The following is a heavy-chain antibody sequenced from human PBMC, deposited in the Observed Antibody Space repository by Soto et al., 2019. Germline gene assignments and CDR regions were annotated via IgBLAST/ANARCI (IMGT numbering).Heavy chain of an antibody. J-gene: IGHJ3*01. Sequence: QVQLVQSGPEVKKPGASVKVSCKASGYSFTEYGLSWVRQAPGQGLEWLGWISTDNGDTNYAQRLRGRVSMTTDTSTSTAYMELRSMRSDDTATYYCARVTLGAWAQGTMVTVSS. CDR3: ARVTLGA. CDR2: ISTDNGDT. CDR1: GYSFTEYG. V-gene: IGHV1-18*01.